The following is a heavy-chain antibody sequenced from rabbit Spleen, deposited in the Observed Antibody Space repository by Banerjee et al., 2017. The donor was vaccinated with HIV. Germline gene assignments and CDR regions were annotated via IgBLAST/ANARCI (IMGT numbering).Heavy chain of an antibody. CDR2: IDPIFGAT. J-gene: IGHJ4*01. Sequence: QEQLVESGGGLVQPGGSLKVSCKASGFDLSSYGVSWVRQAPGKGLEWIGYIDPIFGATYYATWVNGRFTISSHNAQNTLYLQLNSLTAADTATYFCVRGASSSGYYSLWGQGTLVTVS. D-gene: IGHD1-1*01. CDR1: GFDLSSYG. V-gene: IGHV1S47*01. CDR3: VRGASSSGYYSL.